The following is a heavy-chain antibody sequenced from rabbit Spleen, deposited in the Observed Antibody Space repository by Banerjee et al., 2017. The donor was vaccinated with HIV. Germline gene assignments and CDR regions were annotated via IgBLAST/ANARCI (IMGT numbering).Heavy chain of an antibody. CDR1: GFSFSSSYY. CDR3: ARDTASSFSSYGMDL. V-gene: IGHV1S45*01. D-gene: IGHD8-1*01. CDR2: IDAGSSTFT. J-gene: IGHJ6*01. Sequence: QEQLVESGGGLVQPEGSLTLTCTASGFSFSSSYYMCWVRQAPGKGLEWIACIDAGSSTFTYFATWAKGRFTISKPSSTTVTLQMTRLSAADTATYFCARDTASSFSSYGMDLWGPGTLVTVS.